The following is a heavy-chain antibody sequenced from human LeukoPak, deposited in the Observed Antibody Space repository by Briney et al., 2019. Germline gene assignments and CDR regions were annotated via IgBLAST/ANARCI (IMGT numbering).Heavy chain of an antibody. J-gene: IGHJ4*02. D-gene: IGHD4-17*01. CDR3: AGARHGDYRWDY. V-gene: IGHV3-23*01. CDR2: ISGSGYT. CDR1: GFTFSSYA. Sequence: GESLRLSCAASGFTFSSYAMSWVRQAPGKGLEWVSAISGSGYTYYADSVKGRFTISRDNSENMLFLQMNSLRAEDTAVYYCAGARHGDYRWDYWGQGTLVTVSS.